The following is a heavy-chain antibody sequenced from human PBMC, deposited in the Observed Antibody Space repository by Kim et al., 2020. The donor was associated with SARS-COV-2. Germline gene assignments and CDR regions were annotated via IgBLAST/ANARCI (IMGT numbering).Heavy chain of an antibody. CDR1: GGSISSGSYY. J-gene: IGHJ6*02. V-gene: IGHV4-61*02. D-gene: IGHD7-27*01. Sequence: SETLSLTCTVSGGSISSGSYYLSWIRQPAGKERERIVRIYTSGITNYNPPLKSRVTISVDTSKNQFSLKLSSVTAADTAVYYCARTTWDYYYGMDVWGQGTTVTVSS. CDR2: IYTSGIT. CDR3: ARTTWDYYYGMDV.